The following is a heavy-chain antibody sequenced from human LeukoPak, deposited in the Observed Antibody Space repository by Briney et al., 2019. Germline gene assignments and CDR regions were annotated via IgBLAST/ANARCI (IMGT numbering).Heavy chain of an antibody. CDR3: ARALRYDVSSGYYAY. J-gene: IGHJ4*02. D-gene: IGHD3-22*01. CDR1: GYTFTGYY. CDR2: INPNSGGT. V-gene: IGHV1-2*02. Sequence: ASVKVSCKASGYTFTGYYMHWVRQAPGQGLEWMGWINPNSGGTNYAQTLQGRVTMTRDTSISIVYMELSRLRTDDTAVYYCARALRYDVSSGYYAYWGQGTLVTVSS.